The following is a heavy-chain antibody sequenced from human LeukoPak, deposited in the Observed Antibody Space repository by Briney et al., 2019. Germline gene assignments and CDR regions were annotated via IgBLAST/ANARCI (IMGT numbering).Heavy chain of an antibody. CDR1: GFTFSSYV. Sequence: AGGSLRLSCAASGFTFSSYVMSWVRQAPGKGLEWVSAISGSGGSTYYADSVKGRFTISRGNSKNTLYLQMDSLRAEDTAVFYCAKLLAGSPFDYWGQGTLVTVTS. CDR2: ISGSGGST. J-gene: IGHJ4*02. D-gene: IGHD6-19*01. CDR3: AKLLAGSPFDY. V-gene: IGHV3-23*01.